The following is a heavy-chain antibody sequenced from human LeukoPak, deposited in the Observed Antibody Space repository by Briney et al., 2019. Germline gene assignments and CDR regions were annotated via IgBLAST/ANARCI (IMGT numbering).Heavy chain of an antibody. CDR3: ARDGYDF. J-gene: IGHJ6*02. D-gene: IGHD3-3*01. CDR1: GFTFSSYS. V-gene: IGHV3-21*01. CDR2: ISSSSSYI. Sequence: GGPLRLLCGASGFTFSSYSMHWVRQAPGRGLEWVSSISSSSSYIYYADSVKGRFTISRDNAKNSLYLQMNSLRAEDTAVYYCARDGYDFWGQGTTVTVSS.